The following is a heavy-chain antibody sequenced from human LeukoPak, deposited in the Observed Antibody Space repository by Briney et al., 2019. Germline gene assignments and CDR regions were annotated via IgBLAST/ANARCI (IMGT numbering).Heavy chain of an antibody. CDR2: IYHSGST. Sequence: PSGTLSLTCAVSGGSISSSNWWSWVRQPPGKGLEWIGEIYHSGSTNYNPSLKSRVTISVDKSKNQFSLKLSSVTAADTAVYYCARAVGVVTRDAFDIWGQGTMVTVSS. J-gene: IGHJ3*02. D-gene: IGHD3-3*01. CDR3: ARAVGVVTRDAFDI. CDR1: GGSISSSNW. V-gene: IGHV4-4*02.